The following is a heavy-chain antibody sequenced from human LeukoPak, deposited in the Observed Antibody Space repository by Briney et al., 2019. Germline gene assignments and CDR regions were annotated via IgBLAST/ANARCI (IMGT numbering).Heavy chain of an antibody. Sequence: RGGSLRLSCAAPGFTFSSYWMHWVRQAPGKGLVWVSRINSDGSSTSYADSVKGRFTISRDNAKNTLYLQMNSLRAEDTAVYYCARDGMHYGSGSYLPPGNWFDPWGQGTLVTVSS. CDR2: INSDGSST. CDR3: ARDGMHYGSGSYLPPGNWFDP. J-gene: IGHJ5*02. V-gene: IGHV3-74*01. D-gene: IGHD3-10*01. CDR1: GFTFSSYW.